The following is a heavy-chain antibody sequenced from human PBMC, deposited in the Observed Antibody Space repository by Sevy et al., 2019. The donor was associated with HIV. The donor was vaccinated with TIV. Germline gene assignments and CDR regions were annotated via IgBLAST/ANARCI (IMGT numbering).Heavy chain of an antibody. V-gene: IGHV3-7*01. CDR1: GFTFSSYW. CDR3: ARGEYSYYDSSGYYPFDY. CDR2: IKQDGSEK. D-gene: IGHD3-22*01. J-gene: IGHJ4*02. Sequence: GESLKISCAASGFTFSSYWMSWVRQAPGKGLEWVANIKQDGSEKYYVDSVKGRFTISRDNAKNSLYLQMNSLRAEDTAVYYCARGEYSYYDSSGYYPFDYWGQGTLVTVSS.